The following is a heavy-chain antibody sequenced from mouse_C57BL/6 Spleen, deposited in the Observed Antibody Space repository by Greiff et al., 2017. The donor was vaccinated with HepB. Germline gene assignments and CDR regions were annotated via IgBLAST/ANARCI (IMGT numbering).Heavy chain of an antibody. CDR2: IYPRSGNT. Sequence: QVQLQQSGAELARPGASVKLSCKASGYTFTSYGISWVKQRTGQGLEWIGEIYPRSGNTYYNEKFKGKDTLTADKSSSTAYMELRSLTSDDSAVYFCAITTTIGFDYWGQGTTLTVSA. CDR1: GYTFTSYG. J-gene: IGHJ2*01. D-gene: IGHD1-1*01. V-gene: IGHV1-81*01. CDR3: AITTTIGFDY.